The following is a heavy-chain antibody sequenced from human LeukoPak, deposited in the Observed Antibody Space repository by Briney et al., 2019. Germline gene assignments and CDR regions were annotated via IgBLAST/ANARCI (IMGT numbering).Heavy chain of an antibody. Sequence: EGSLRLSCAASGFTFNSYWMSWVRQAPGKGLEWVANIKQDGSEKYYVDSVKGRFTISRDSSQNTLFLHMNSLRAEDTAIYYFAKDRTVGASYWYFDLWGRGTLVTVSS. CDR1: GFTFNSYW. CDR2: IKQDGSEK. V-gene: IGHV3-7*03. CDR3: AKDRTVGASYWYFDL. J-gene: IGHJ2*01. D-gene: IGHD1-26*01.